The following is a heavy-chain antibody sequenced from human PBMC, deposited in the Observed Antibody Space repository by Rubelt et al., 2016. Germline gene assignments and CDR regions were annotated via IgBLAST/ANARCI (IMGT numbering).Heavy chain of an antibody. Sequence: EVQLVESGGELIQPGGSLRLSCAASGFTFSNYWMHWVRQAPGKGLVWVARINSDGTTTTYADSVKGRFTISRDNAQNTLYLQINSLRDEDTAVYYCARDANPGDSSGWDAHFQHWGQGTLVTVSS. CDR2: INSDGTTT. J-gene: IGHJ1*01. D-gene: IGHD6-19*01. CDR3: ARDANPGDSSGWDAHFQH. V-gene: IGHV3-74*01. CDR1: GFTFSNYW.